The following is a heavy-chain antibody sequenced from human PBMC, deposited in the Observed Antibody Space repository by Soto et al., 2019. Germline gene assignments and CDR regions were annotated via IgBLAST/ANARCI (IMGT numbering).Heavy chain of an antibody. CDR2: ISGSGGST. CDR1: GFTFSSYA. CDR3: AKAPLGSGYALDY. V-gene: IGHV3-23*01. D-gene: IGHD5-12*01. J-gene: IGHJ4*01. Sequence: EVQLLDSGGGLVQPGGSLRLSCAASGFTFSSYAMNWVRQAPGKGLDWVSAISGSGGSTYYADSVKGRFTISRDNSKNTLYLQMSGLRAEVTSVYYCAKAPLGSGYALDYWGHVTLVTVSS.